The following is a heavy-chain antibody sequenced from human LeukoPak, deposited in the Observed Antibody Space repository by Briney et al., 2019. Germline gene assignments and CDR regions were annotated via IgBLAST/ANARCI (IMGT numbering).Heavy chain of an antibody. CDR3: ARGTPAAIGEFDP. D-gene: IGHD2-2*01. J-gene: IGHJ5*02. CDR2: MNPNSGNT. Sequence: ASVKVSCKASGYTFTSYDINWVRQATGQGLEWMGWMNPNSGNTGYAQKIQGRVTMTRNTSKSTAYMELSSLRSEDTAVYYCARGTPAAIGEFDPWGQGTLVTVSS. V-gene: IGHV1-8*01. CDR1: GYTFTSYD.